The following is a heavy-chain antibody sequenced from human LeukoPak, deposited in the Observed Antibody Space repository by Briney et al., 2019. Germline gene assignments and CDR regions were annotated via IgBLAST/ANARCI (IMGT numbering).Heavy chain of an antibody. J-gene: IGHJ4*02. CDR1: EFTFSDSW. Sequence: GGPLRLSCAASEFTFSDSWMTWVRQTPGKGLQWVASIHQDAGEKQYLDSVRGRFTISRDNAKSSLYLQMNSLTVDDTGIYYCASSKDHYCRYWGQGTLVTVSS. V-gene: IGHV3-7*05. CDR3: ASSKDHYCRY. CDR2: IHQDAGEK.